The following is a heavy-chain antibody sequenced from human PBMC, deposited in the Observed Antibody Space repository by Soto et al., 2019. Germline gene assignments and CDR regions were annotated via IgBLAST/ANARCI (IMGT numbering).Heavy chain of an antibody. Sequence: GESLKISCQCSGYSFTSCWIGWLLQMPGRGLECMGIIYPGDSDTRYSPSFQGQVTISADKSIRTAYLQWRSMKASDTDMYYCTRHGKRAYYDNRQYYAYGIDVWGQGTMVT. CDR2: IYPGDSDT. D-gene: IGHD3-22*01. CDR1: GYSFTSCW. J-gene: IGHJ6*02. CDR3: TRHGKRAYYDNRQYYAYGIDV. V-gene: IGHV5-51*01.